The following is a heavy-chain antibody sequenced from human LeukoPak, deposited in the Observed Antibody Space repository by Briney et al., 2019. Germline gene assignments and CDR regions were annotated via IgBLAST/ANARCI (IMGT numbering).Heavy chain of an antibody. Sequence: GGSLKLSCAASGFTFSTYGMHWVRQAPGKGPEWVAFIRYDGNSKYYADFVKGRFTISRDNSKNTLYLHMNSLRTEDTAVYYCAKIEGKYQLANVPDHWGQGTLVTVSS. CDR3: AKIEGKYQLANVPDH. V-gene: IGHV3-30*02. J-gene: IGHJ4*02. CDR2: IRYDGNSK. CDR1: GFTFSTYG. D-gene: IGHD2-2*01.